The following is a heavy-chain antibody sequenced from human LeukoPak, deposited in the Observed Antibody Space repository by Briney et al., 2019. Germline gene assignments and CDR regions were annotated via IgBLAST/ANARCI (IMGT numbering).Heavy chain of an antibody. CDR2: IYYSGST. J-gene: IGHJ3*02. V-gene: IGHV4-39*07. CDR1: GGSISSSSYY. Sequence: SETLSLTCTVSGGSISSSSYYWGWIRQPPGKGLEWIGSIYYSGSTYYNPSLESRVTISVDTSKNQFSLKLSSVTAADTAVYYCAREDGTAMDNAFDIWSQGTMVTVSS. D-gene: IGHD5-18*01. CDR3: AREDGTAMDNAFDI.